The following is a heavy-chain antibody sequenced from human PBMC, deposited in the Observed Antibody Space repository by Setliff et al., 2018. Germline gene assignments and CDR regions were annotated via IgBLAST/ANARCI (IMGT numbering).Heavy chain of an antibody. CDR1: RFTFSSYA. CDR3: AKSHSSWPIFIDY. J-gene: IGHJ4*02. CDR2: ISGSDGST. V-gene: IGHV3-23*01. Sequence: LRLSCAASRFTFSSYAMSWVRQAPGKGLEWVSAISGSDGSTYYADSVKGRFTISRDNSKNTLYLQMNSLRVEDTAVYYCAKSHSSWPIFIDYWGQGTLVTVSS. D-gene: IGHD6-13*01.